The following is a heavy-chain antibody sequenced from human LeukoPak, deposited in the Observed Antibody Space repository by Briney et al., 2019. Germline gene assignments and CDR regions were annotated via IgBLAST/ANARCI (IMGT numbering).Heavy chain of an antibody. CDR1: GGSISGYY. D-gene: IGHD2-21*02. V-gene: IGHV4-4*07. CDR2: IYNRGGT. CDR3: AREKAVVVPAIRLYYYYMDV. J-gene: IGHJ6*03. Sequence: SETLSLTCTVSGGSISGYYWSWIRQPAGKGLEWIGRIYNRGGTNYNPSLKGRVTISVDTSKNQFSLKLSSVTAADTGVYYCAREKAVVVPAIRLYYYYMDVWGKGTTVTISS.